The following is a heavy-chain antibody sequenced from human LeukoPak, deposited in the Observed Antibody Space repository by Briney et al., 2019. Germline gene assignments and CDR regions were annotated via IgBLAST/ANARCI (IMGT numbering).Heavy chain of an antibody. CDR2: ISAYNGNT. V-gene: IGHV1-18*01. CDR3: ARVLRRDILTGYYPRYYYYGMDV. CDR1: GYTFTSYG. Sequence: GASVKGSCKTSGYTFTSYGISWVRQAPGQGGEWMGWISAYNGNTNYAHKLQGRVTMTTDTSTSTAYMELRSLRSDDTAVYYCARVLRRDILTGYYPRYYYYGMDVWGQGTTVTVSS. J-gene: IGHJ6*02. D-gene: IGHD3-9*01.